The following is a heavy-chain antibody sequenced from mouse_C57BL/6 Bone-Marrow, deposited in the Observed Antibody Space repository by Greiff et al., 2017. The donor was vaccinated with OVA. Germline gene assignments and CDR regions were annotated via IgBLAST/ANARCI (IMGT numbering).Heavy chain of an antibody. CDR2: ISSGSSTI. D-gene: IGHD1-1*01. V-gene: IGHV5-17*01. Sequence: EVQLVESGGGLVKPGGSLKLSCAASGFPFSDYGMHWVRQAPEKGLEWVAYISSGSSTIYYADTVKGRFTISRDNAKNTLFLQMTSLRSEDTAMYYCARADYYGSSSPVWGTGTTVTVSS. J-gene: IGHJ1*03. CDR3: ARADYYGSSSPV. CDR1: GFPFSDYG.